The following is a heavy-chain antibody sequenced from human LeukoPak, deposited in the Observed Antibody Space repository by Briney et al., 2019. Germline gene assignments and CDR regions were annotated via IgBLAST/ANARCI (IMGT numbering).Heavy chain of an antibody. CDR3: ARNMVRGSMGYFDY. CDR2: IYTSGST. CDR1: GGSISSYY. Sequence: PSETLSLTCTVSGGSISSYYWSWIRQPAGQGLEWIGRIYTSGSTNYNPSLKSRVTMSVDTSKNQFSLKLSSVTAADTAVYYCARNMVRGSMGYFDYWGQGTLVTVSS. D-gene: IGHD3-10*01. V-gene: IGHV4-4*07. J-gene: IGHJ4*02.